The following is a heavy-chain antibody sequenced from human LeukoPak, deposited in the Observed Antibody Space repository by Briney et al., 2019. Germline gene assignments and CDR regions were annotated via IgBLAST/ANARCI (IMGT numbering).Heavy chain of an antibody. J-gene: IGHJ4*02. V-gene: IGHV3-48*02. CDR3: AKDRDTTSARAGSAFDY. Sequence: GGSLRLSCAASGFTFSSYSMNWVRQAPGKGLEWVSYISSSSSTTYHADSVKGRFTISRDNSKNTLYLQMSGLRDEDTAVYYCAKDRDTTSARAGSAFDYWGQGTLVTVSS. CDR2: ISSSSSTT. D-gene: IGHD6-19*01. CDR1: GFTFSSYS.